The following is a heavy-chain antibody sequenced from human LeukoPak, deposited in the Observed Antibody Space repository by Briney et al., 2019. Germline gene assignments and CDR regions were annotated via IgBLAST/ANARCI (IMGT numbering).Heavy chain of an antibody. Sequence: ASVKVSCKASGYTFSDYYIYWVRQAPGQGLEWVGRILPKSGGTTYAQKFQGRVTVTRDTSIGTAYMELSRLTSDDTAVYYCARERGVGDSAFDYWGQGSLVTVSS. CDR2: ILPKSGGT. CDR1: GYTFSDYY. V-gene: IGHV1-2*06. CDR3: ARERGVGDSAFDY. J-gene: IGHJ4*02. D-gene: IGHD2-8*01.